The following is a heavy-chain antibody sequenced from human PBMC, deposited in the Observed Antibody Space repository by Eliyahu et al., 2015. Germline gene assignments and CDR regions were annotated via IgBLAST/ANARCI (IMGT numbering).Heavy chain of an antibody. CDR3: ARGVYSSGYNALAYYFDY. CDR2: IWYDGSNK. CDR1: GFXFXSYG. V-gene: IGHV3-33*01. Sequence: QVQLVESGGGVVQPGRSLRLSCAASGFXFXSYGXHWVRQAPGKGLEWVAVIWYDGSNKYYADSVKGRFTISRDNSKNTLYLQMNSLRAEDTAVYYCARGVYSSGYNALAYYFDYWGQGTLVTVSS. J-gene: IGHJ4*02. D-gene: IGHD3-22*01.